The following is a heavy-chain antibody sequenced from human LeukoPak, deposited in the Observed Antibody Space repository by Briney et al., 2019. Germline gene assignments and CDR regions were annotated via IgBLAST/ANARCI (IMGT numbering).Heavy chain of an antibody. V-gene: IGHV3-21*01. CDR1: GFTFSSYS. D-gene: IGHD2-15*01. CDR2: ISSSSYI. J-gene: IGHJ6*02. CDR3: ARADCSGGSCSYGMDV. Sequence: GGSLRLSCAASGFTFSSYSMNWVRQAPGKGLEWVSSISSSSYIYYADSVKGRFTISRDNAKNSLYLQMNSLRAEDTAVYYCARADCSGGSCSYGMDVWGQGTTVTVSS.